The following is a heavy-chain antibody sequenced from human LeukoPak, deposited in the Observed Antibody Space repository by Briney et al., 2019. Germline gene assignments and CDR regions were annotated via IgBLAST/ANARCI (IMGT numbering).Heavy chain of an antibody. CDR1: GFTFSSYG. D-gene: IGHD6-13*01. CDR2: ISYDGSNK. J-gene: IGHJ4*02. CDR3: ARGSTYSSSWYWKGTPFDY. Sequence: PGGSLRLSCAASGFTFSSYGMHWVRQAPGKGLEWVAVISYDGSNKYYADSVKGRFTISRDNSKNTLYLQMNSLRAEDTAVYYCARGSTYSSSWYWKGTPFDYWGQGTLVTVSS. V-gene: IGHV3-30*03.